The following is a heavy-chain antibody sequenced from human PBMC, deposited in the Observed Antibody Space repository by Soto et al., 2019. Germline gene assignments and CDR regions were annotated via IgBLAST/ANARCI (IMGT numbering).Heavy chain of an antibody. CDR2: INAGNGNT. V-gene: IGHV1-3*05. Sequence: QVQLVQSGAEEKKPRASVKVACKASGYNFTSYAMHWVRQAPGQRLEWMGWINAGNGNTKYSQKFQGRVTITRDPSANTAYMELSSLRSEDTAVYYCARAVGGPMRNLDYWGQGTLVTVSS. D-gene: IGHD2-2*01. J-gene: IGHJ4*02. CDR1: GYNFTSYA. CDR3: ARAVGGPMRNLDY.